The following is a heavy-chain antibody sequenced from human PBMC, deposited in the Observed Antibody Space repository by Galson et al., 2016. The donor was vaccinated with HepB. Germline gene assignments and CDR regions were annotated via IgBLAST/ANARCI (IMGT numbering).Heavy chain of an antibody. D-gene: IGHD6-19*01. J-gene: IGHJ6*02. CDR1: GFTFSSYG. CDR3: AREAHIAVALLDV. Sequence: SLRLSCAASGFTFSSYGMHWVRQAPGKGLEWLAVIRYDGSNKYYADSVKGRFIISRDNSQNTLYLQMNSLGAEDTAVYYCAREAHIAVALLDVWGQGTTVTVSS. CDR2: IRYDGSNK. V-gene: IGHV3-33*01.